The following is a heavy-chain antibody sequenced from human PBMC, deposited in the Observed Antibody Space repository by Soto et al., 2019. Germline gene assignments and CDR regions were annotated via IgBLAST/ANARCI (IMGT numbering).Heavy chain of an antibody. V-gene: IGHV1-69*13. CDR2: IIPIFGTA. D-gene: IGHD5-12*01. CDR1: GGTFSSYA. CDR3: ARAGQKMATMNYGMDV. J-gene: IGHJ6*02. Sequence: SVKVSCKASGGTFSSYAISWVRQAPGQGLEWMGGIIPIFGTANYAQKFQGRVTITADESTSTAYMELSSLRSEDTAVYYCARAGQKMATMNYGMDVWGQGXTVTVSS.